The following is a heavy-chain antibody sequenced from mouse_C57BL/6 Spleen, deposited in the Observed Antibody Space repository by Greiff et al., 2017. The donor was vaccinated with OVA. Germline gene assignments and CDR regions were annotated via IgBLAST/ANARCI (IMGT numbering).Heavy chain of an antibody. V-gene: IGHV1-53*01. CDR3: ARPGGYYRYFDY. CDR2: INPSNGGT. D-gene: IGHD2-3*01. Sequence: VQLQQSGTELVKPGASVKLSCKASSYTFTSYWMHWVKQRPGQGLEWIGNINPSNGGTNYNEKFKSKATLTVDKSSSTAYMQLSSLTSEDSAVYYCARPGGYYRYFDYWGQGTTLTVSS. J-gene: IGHJ2*01. CDR1: SYTFTSYW.